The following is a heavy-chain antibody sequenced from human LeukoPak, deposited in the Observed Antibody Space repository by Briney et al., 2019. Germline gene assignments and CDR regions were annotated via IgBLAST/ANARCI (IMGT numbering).Heavy chain of an antibody. CDR1: GGSISSSSYY. CDR2: IYYSGST. CDR3: ARMVGGYGRFDY. Sequence: ETLSLTCTVSGGSISSSSYYWGWIRQPPGKGLEWIGSIYYSGSTYYNPSLKSRVTISIDTSKSQFSLKLSSVTAADTAVYYCARMVGGYGRFDYWSQGTLVTVSS. J-gene: IGHJ4*02. V-gene: IGHV4-39*07. D-gene: IGHD5-12*01.